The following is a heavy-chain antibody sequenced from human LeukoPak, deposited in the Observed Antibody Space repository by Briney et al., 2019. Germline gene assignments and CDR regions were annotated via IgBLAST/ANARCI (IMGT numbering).Heavy chain of an antibody. V-gene: IGHV1-69*13. CDR3: ARLHSPGNQYDY. CDR2: IIPIFGTA. J-gene: IGHJ4*02. Sequence: SVKVSCKASGGTFSSYAISWVRQAPGQGLEWMGGIIPIFGTANYAQKFQGRVTITADETTSTAYMELSSLRSEDTAVYYCARLHSPGNQYDYWGQGTLVTVSS. CDR1: GGTFSSYA. D-gene: IGHD1-14*01.